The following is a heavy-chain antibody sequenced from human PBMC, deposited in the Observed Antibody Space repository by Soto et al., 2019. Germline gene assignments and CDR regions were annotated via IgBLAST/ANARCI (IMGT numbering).Heavy chain of an antibody. V-gene: IGHV4-61*08. CDR2: IYYSGNT. D-gene: IGHD3-22*01. CDR1: GGSTSSDDYY. J-gene: IGHJ4*02. Sequence: SETLSLTCTVSGGSTSSDDYYWNWIRQPPGKGLEWIGYIYYSGNTNYNPSLKSRVTISVDTSKNQFSLKLSSVTAEDTAVYYCARPTYYYDSSGPPAYWGQGTLVTVSS. CDR3: ARPTYYYDSSGPPAY.